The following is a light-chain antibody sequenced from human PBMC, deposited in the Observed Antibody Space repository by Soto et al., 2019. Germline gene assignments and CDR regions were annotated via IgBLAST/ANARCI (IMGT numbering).Light chain of an antibody. Sequence: SYELTQPPSVSVAPGQTARITCGGTNIGSKSGHWYQQKPGQAPVLVVYDDSDRPSGIPERFSGSNSGNTATLTISRVEAGDEADYYCQVWDSSSDHRVFGGGTKLTVL. CDR1: NIGSKS. J-gene: IGLJ2*01. V-gene: IGLV3-21*02. CDR3: QVWDSSSDHRV. CDR2: DDS.